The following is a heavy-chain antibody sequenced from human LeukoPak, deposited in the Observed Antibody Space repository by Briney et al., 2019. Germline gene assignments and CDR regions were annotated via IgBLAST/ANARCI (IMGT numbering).Heavy chain of an antibody. Sequence: SETLSLTCTVSGGSISSSSYYWGWIRQPPGKGLEWIGSIYYSGSTYYNPSLKSRVTISVDTSKNQFSLKLSSVTAADTAVYYCARDAQAYYDSSGYFDYWGREPWSPSPQ. CDR3: ARDAQAYYDSSGYFDY. V-gene: IGHV4-39*07. CDR2: IYYSGST. CDR1: GGSISSSSYY. D-gene: IGHD3-22*01. J-gene: IGHJ4*02.